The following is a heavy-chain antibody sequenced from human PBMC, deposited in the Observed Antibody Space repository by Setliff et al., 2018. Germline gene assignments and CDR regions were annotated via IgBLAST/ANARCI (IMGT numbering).Heavy chain of an antibody. V-gene: IGHV4-4*08. Sequence: SETLSLTCTVSGGSISSYYWSWIRQPPGKGLEWIGYIYSSGRTNYNPSLESRVTISVDTSMNQVSLKLTSVTVADTAVYYCARDYWGKGTTVTVSS. CDR3: ARDY. CDR2: IYSSGRT. CDR1: GGSISSYY. J-gene: IGHJ6*04.